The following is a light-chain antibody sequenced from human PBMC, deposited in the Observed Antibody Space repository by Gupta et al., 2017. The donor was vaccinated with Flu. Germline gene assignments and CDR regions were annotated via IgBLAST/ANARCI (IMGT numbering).Light chain of an antibody. J-gene: IGLJ3*02. CDR2: VNSDGSH. Sequence: QFVLPQPPSASASLGAAVKLTCTLSNGHDSYAITWHQQQPGKGPRYLIKVNSDGSHTKGEGIPGLFSSSGSATERYLTISSRQSEDEDDYYCQTWRSGIWVFGGGTKLTVL. CDR1: NGHDSYA. CDR3: QTWRSGIWV. V-gene: IGLV4-69*01.